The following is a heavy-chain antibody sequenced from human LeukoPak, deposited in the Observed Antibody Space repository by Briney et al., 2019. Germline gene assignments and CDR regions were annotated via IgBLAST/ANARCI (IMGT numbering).Heavy chain of an antibody. CDR3: ASSNLGSLGQFDP. CDR1: GGSISNYY. Sequence: SETLSLTCTVSGGSISNYYWSWIRQPPGKGLEWIGFIHSNGGANYNASLNSRATISRDTSRSQVSLKLTSVTAADTAVYYCASSNLGSLGQFDPWGQGTLVTVSS. D-gene: IGHD3-10*01. J-gene: IGHJ5*02. CDR2: IHSNGGA. V-gene: IGHV4-59*01.